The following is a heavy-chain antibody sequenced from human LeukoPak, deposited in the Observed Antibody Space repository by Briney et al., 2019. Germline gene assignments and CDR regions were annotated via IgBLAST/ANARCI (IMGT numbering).Heavy chain of an antibody. CDR1: GYTFTGYY. CDR3: ARDRGYCSGGSCYGTNWFEP. Sequence: ASVKVSCKASGYTFTGYYMHWVRQAPGQGLEWMGWINPNSGGTNYAQKFQGRVTMTRDTSISTAYMELSRLRSDDTAVYYCARDRGYCSGGSCYGTNWFEPWGQGTLVTVSS. CDR2: INPNSGGT. V-gene: IGHV1-2*02. J-gene: IGHJ5*02. D-gene: IGHD2-15*01.